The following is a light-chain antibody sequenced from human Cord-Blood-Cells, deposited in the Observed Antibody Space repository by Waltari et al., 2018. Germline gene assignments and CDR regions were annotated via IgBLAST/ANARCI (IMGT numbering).Light chain of an antibody. J-gene: IGKJ2*03. CDR3: QQSYSTLYS. V-gene: IGKV1-39*01. Sequence: DIQMTQSRSSLSASVEDRVTITCRASQIISSYLNWYQQKPGKAPKLLIYAAASLQSGVPSRCSGSGSGTDFPLTISILQPEDFATYYCQQSYSTLYSFGQGTKLEIK. CDR1: QIISSY. CDR2: AAA.